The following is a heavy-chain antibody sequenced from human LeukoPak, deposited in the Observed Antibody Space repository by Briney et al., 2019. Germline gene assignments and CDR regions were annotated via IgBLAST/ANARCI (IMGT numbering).Heavy chain of an antibody. J-gene: IGHJ4*02. D-gene: IGHD1-14*01. Sequence: SETLSLTCSVSGGSISSNNYYWGWIRQPPGKGLEWIGSIYYSGSTYYNPSLKSRVTISVDTSKNQFALKLSSVTAADTAVYYCARDRSSYFDSWGQGTLVTVFS. V-gene: IGHV4-39*01. CDR3: ARDRSSYFDS. CDR1: GGSISSNNYY. CDR2: IYYSGST.